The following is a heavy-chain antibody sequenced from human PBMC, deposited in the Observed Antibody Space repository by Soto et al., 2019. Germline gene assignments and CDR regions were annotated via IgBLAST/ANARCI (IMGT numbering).Heavy chain of an antibody. CDR1: GYTFNGYG. CDR2: INAGNGDT. CDR3: AAGDSQHYYDSSGYYMPRGY. D-gene: IGHD3-22*01. V-gene: IGHV1-3*01. Sequence: ASVKVSCKASGYTFNGYGIFWVRQAPGQGLECMGWINAGNGDTKYSQEFQGRVTIGRDTSASTAYMELTSLRSEDTAVYYCAAGDSQHYYDSSGYYMPRGYWGQGTQVTASS. J-gene: IGHJ4*02.